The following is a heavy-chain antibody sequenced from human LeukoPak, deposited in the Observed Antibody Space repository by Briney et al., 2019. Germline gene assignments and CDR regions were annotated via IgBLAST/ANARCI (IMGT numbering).Heavy chain of an antibody. CDR3: AREDIGYCSGGSCYEPDY. CDR1: GFTFSSHW. V-gene: IGHV3-74*01. D-gene: IGHD2-15*01. J-gene: IGHJ4*02. Sequence: GGSLRLSCAASGFTFSSHWMHWVRQAPGKGLVWVSRINSDGSSISYADSVKGRFTISRDNAKNTLYLQMNSLRAEDTAVYYCAREDIGYCSGGSCYEPDYWGQGTLVTVSS. CDR2: INSDGSSI.